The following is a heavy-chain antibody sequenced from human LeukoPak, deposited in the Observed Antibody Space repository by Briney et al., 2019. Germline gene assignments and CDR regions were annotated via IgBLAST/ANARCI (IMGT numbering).Heavy chain of an antibody. D-gene: IGHD3-22*01. V-gene: IGHV3-23*01. CDR3: AREKDYYDSSGTDY. CDR2: ISGSGGST. Sequence: GGSLRLSCAASGFTFSSYAMSWVRQAPGKGLEWVSAISGSGGSTYYADSVKGRFTISRDNSKNTLYLQMNSLRAEDTAVYYCAREKDYYDSSGTDYWGQGTLVTVSS. J-gene: IGHJ4*02. CDR1: GFTFSSYA.